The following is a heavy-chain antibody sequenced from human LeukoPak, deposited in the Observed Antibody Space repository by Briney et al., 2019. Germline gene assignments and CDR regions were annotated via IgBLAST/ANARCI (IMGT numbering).Heavy chain of an antibody. Sequence: GGSLRLSCTASGFTFGDYAMSWVRQAPGKGLEWIGFIRTKAYGGTTDYAASVKGRFTISRDDSKSIAYLQMNSLKTEDTAVYYCTRGGPGDYWGQGTLVTVSS. V-gene: IGHV3-49*04. CDR3: TRGGPGDY. CDR2: IRTKAYGGTT. D-gene: IGHD3-10*01. CDR1: GFTFGDYA. J-gene: IGHJ4*02.